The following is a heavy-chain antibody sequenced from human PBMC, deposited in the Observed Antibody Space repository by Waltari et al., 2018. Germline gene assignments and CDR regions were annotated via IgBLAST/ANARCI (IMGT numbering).Heavy chain of an antibody. V-gene: IGHV4-30-2*01. Sequence: QLQLPESGSGLVQPSQTLSLTCPVSGCSIRTGGSSARWIRQPPGKGLEWIGYIYQSGTTYYNPSLKNRVTISVDRSKNQFSLKVTSVTAADTAVYYCARFRYCSGDSCSPLFDYWGRGSLVTVSS. CDR3: ARFRYCSGDSCSPLFDY. D-gene: IGHD2-15*01. CDR2: IYQSGTT. J-gene: IGHJ4*02. CDR1: GCSIRTGGSS.